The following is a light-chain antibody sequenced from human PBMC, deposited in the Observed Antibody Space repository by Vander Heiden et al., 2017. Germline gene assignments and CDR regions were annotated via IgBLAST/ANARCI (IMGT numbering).Light chain of an antibody. Sequence: DRPMSQSPSALSASVGDRVTITCQASQDISNYLNWYQQKPGKAPKLLIYDASNLETGVPSRFSGRGSGTDFTFISSSMQPEDMATYYCQQDDKLPHTCGPGTKVDIK. CDR3: QQDDKLPHT. CDR2: DAS. J-gene: IGKJ3*01. V-gene: IGKV1-33*01. CDR1: QDISNY.